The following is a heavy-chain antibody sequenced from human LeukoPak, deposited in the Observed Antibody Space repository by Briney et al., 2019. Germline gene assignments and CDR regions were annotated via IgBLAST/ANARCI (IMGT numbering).Heavy chain of an antibody. J-gene: IGHJ6*04. Sequence: ASVKVSCKASGYTFTGHFIHWVRQAPGQGLEWMGWINPESGGTRYTQKFEGRITMTRDTSISAVYMELSRLRSDDTAICYCARDVVGGIADSIEYMDVWGKGTTVIVSS. CDR3: ARDVVGGIADSIEYMDV. CDR2: INPESGGT. V-gene: IGHV1-2*02. CDR1: GYTFTGHF. D-gene: IGHD2-21*01.